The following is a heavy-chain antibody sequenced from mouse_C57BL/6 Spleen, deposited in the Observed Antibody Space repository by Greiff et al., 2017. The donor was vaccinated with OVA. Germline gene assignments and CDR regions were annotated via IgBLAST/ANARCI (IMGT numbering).Heavy chain of an antibody. CDR2: IDTSDSYT. Sequence: VQLQQPGAALVMPGASVKLSCQASGYPFPSYWLHWVKQRPGQGLEWIGEIDTSDSYTNSNQKFTGKSTLTIDKSTSTAYMQLSSLTSEDSAVYYCARAEDAMDYWGQGTSVTVSS. CDR1: GYPFPSYW. CDR3: ARAEDAMDY. V-gene: IGHV1-69*01. J-gene: IGHJ4*01.